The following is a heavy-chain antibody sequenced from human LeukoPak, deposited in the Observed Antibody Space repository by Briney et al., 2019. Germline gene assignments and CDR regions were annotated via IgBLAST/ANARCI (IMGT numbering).Heavy chain of an antibody. Sequence: SETLSLTCAVYGGSFSGYFWSWIRQPPGKGLEWIGEINDSGSINQNPSLKSRVTISIDTSKNQFSLKLNSVTAADTAVYYCARKYYYASGNYYDFWGQGTLVTVSS. CDR3: ARKYYYASGNYYDF. V-gene: IGHV4-34*01. CDR2: INDSGSI. CDR1: GGSFSGYF. J-gene: IGHJ4*02. D-gene: IGHD3-10*01.